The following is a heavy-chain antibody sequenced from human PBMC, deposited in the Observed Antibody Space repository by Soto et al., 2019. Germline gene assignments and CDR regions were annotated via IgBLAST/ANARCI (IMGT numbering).Heavy chain of an antibody. V-gene: IGHV1-46*01. J-gene: IGHJ4*02. CDR2: INTSGGST. D-gene: IGHD3-16*01. Sequence: QVQLVQSGAEVKKPGASVKVSCKASGYTLSSNYMVWVRQAPGQGLEWMGIINTSGGSTDYAQKFQGRLTMTRDTSTNPVYMALSSPRSEDTAVDYCASLEITGYWGQGTQVTVSS. CDR1: GYTLSSNY. CDR3: ASLEITGY.